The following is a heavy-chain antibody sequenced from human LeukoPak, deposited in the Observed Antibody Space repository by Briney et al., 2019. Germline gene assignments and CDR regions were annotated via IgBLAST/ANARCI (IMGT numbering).Heavy chain of an antibody. Sequence: GGSLRLSCAASGFTFSRYGMHWVRQAPGKGLEWVAVIWYDGSNKYYADSVKGRFTISRDNSKNTLYLQMDSLRAEDTAVYYCARAGYCSGGSCYGSDYWGQGTLVSVSS. D-gene: IGHD2-15*01. CDR2: IWYDGSNK. CDR1: GFTFSRYG. J-gene: IGHJ4*02. V-gene: IGHV3-33*01. CDR3: ARAGYCSGGSCYGSDY.